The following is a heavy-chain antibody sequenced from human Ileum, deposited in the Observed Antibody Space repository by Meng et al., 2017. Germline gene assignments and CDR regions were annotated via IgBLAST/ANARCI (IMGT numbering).Heavy chain of an antibody. CDR1: GGSISRSDYC. CDR2: IWYSGST. V-gene: IGHV4-39*07. Sequence: SETLSLTCTVSGGSISRSDYCWGWVRQPPGRGMEYIGCIWYSGSTWYNPSLKGRVTISLDTSKSQFSVSLSSVTAADTALYYCARVAVGSPFDPWGQGTLVTVYS. CDR3: ARVAVGSPFDP. D-gene: IGHD1-26*01. J-gene: IGHJ5*02.